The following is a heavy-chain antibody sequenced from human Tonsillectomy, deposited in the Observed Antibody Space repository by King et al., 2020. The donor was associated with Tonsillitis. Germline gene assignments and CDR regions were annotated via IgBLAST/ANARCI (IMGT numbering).Heavy chain of an antibody. CDR3: AMPYYDFWSGYFDY. J-gene: IGHJ4*02. D-gene: IGHD3-3*01. CDR2: IWYDGSNK. Sequence: VQLVESGGGVVQPGRSLRLSCAASGFTFSSYGMHWVRQAPGKGLEWVAVIWYDGSNKYYADSVKGRFTISRDNSKNTLYLQMNSLRAEDTAVYYFAMPYYDFWSGYFDYWGQGTLVTVSS. CDR1: GFTFSSYG. V-gene: IGHV3-33*01.